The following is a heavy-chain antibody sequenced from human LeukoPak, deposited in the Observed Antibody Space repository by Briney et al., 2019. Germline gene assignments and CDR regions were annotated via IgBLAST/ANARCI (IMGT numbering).Heavy chain of an antibody. D-gene: IGHD5-12*01. CDR3: ARAPNPGYSGYVFDY. J-gene: IGHJ4*02. V-gene: IGHV3-33*01. CDR2: IWYDGSNK. CDR1: GFTFSSYG. Sequence: GGALRLSCAASGFTFSSYGMHWVRQAPGKGLEWVAVIWYDGSNKYYADSVKGRFTISRDNSKNTLYLQMNSLRAEDTAVYYCARAPNPGYSGYVFDYWGQGTLVTVSS.